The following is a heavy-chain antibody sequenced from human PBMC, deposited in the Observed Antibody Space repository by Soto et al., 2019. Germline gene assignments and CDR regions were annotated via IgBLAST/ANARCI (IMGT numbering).Heavy chain of an antibody. CDR2: ISSSGSTI. CDR1: GITFSDYY. J-gene: IGHJ5*02. Sequence: QVQLVESGGGLLKPGGSLRLSCAASGITFSDYYMSWIRQAPGKGLEWLSYISSSGSTIYYADSVKGRFTISRDNAKNSLYLQMNSLRAEDTAVYYCACLGGDCYLNWFDPWGQGTLVTVSS. D-gene: IGHD2-21*02. V-gene: IGHV3-11*01. CDR3: ACLGGDCYLNWFDP.